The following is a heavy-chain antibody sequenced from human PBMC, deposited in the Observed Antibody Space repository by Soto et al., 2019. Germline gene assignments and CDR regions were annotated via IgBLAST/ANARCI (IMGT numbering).Heavy chain of an antibody. CDR2: INPRSGDT. D-gene: IGHD1-26*01. CDR1: GYTFIGYY. V-gene: IGHV1-2*06. J-gene: IGHJ5*02. Sequence: QVQLVQSGAEVKKPGASVKVSCKASGYTFIGYYIHWVRQAPGQGLEWMGRINPRSGDTTYAQKFQGRLTMTRATPISTAYMELSSLRSDDTAVYYCGRDGVGATPLGWFDPWGQGSLVTVSS. CDR3: GRDGVGATPLGWFDP.